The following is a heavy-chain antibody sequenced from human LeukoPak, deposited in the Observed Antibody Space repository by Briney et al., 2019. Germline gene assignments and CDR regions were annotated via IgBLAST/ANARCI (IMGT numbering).Heavy chain of an antibody. Sequence: PGGSLTLSCAASGFTFSDYYMSWVRQAPGKGLEWVAFIRYDGSNKYYADSVKGRFTISRDNSKNTLYLQMNSLRAEDTAVYYCARDLRPRITIFGVGTFDYWGQGTLVTVSS. CDR2: IRYDGSNK. CDR3: ARDLRPRITIFGVGTFDY. J-gene: IGHJ4*02. V-gene: IGHV3-30*02. CDR1: GFTFSDYY. D-gene: IGHD3-3*01.